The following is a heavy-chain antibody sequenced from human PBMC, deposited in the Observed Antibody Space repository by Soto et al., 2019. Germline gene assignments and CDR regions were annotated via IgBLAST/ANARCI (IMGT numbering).Heavy chain of an antibody. V-gene: IGHV3-30*18. Sequence: QVQLVESGGGVVQPGRSPRLSCAASGFTFSSYGMHWVRQAPGKGLEWVAVISYDGSNNYYADSVKGRFTISRDNSKNTLYLQMNSLRAEDTAVYYCAKKGNGYFQYFDYWGQGTLVTVSS. J-gene: IGHJ4*02. D-gene: IGHD3-3*01. CDR2: ISYDGSNN. CDR3: AKKGNGYFQYFDY. CDR1: GFTFSSYG.